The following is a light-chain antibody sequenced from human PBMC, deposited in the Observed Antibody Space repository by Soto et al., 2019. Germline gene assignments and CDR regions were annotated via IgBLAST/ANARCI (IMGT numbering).Light chain of an antibody. J-gene: IGKJ1*01. V-gene: IGKV3-20*01. CDR1: QSVSSNY. Sequence: EIVLTQSPGTLSLSPGDRATLSCRASQSVSSNYLAWYQQKPGQAPRLLIYGASSRATGIPDRFSGSGSGTDFTLTISRLEPEDFAVYYCQQYGTSRRTFGQGTKVEIK. CDR2: GAS. CDR3: QQYGTSRRT.